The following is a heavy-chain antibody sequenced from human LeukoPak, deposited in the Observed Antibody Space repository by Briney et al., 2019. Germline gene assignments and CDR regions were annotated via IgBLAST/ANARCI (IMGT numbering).Heavy chain of an antibody. CDR3: ASGQLDDAFDI. CDR1: GGSISSGGYS. V-gene: IGHV4-30-2*01. D-gene: IGHD6-13*01. Sequence: SETLSLTCAVSGGSISSGGYSWSWIRQPPGKGLEWIGYIYHSGSTYYNPSLKSRVTISVDRSKNQFSLKLSSVTAADTAVYYCASGQLDDAFDIWGQGTMVTVSS. CDR2: IYHSGST. J-gene: IGHJ3*02.